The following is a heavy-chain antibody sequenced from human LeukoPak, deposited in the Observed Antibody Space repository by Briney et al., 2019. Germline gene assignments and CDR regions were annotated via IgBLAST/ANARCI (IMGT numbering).Heavy chain of an antibody. CDR1: GFTFSNYA. CDR3: ARSPLYSSGYFFDY. V-gene: IGHV3-23*01. J-gene: IGHJ4*02. CDR2: ISGSGGST. Sequence: GGSLRLSCAASGFTFSNYAMSWVRQTPGKGLEWVSAISGSGGSTYYADSVKGRFTISRDNSKNTLYLQMNSLRAEDTAVYYCARSPLYSSGYFFDYWGQGTLVTVSS. D-gene: IGHD6-19*01.